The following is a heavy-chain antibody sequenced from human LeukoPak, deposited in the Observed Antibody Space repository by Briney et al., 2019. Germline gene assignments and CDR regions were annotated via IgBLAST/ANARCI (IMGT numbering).Heavy chain of an antibody. J-gene: IGHJ4*02. CDR3: ARRRIYYHFDY. CDR2: IFHSGST. D-gene: IGHD3-22*01. V-gene: IGHV4-59*08. CDR1: NGSIGSYY. Sequence: SETLSLTCTVSNGSIGSYYWTWIRQPPGKGLEWIGYIFHSGSTKYNPSLKSRVTISVDTSKNQFSLKLPSITAADTAVYYCARRRIYYHFDYWGQGTLVTVSS.